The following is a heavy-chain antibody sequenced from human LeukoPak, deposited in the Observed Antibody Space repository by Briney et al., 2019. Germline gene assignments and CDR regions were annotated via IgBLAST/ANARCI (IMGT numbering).Heavy chain of an antibody. CDR3: AKGKTRYFDWLDY. D-gene: IGHD3-9*01. V-gene: IGHV3-23*01. CDR2: ISGSGGST. J-gene: IGHJ4*02. CDR1: GFTFSSYW. Sequence: GGSLRLSCAASGFTFSSYWMSWVRQAPGKGLEWVSAISGSGGSTYYADSVKGRFTISRDNSKNTLYLQMNSLRAEDTAVYYCAKGKTRYFDWLDYWGQGTLVTVSS.